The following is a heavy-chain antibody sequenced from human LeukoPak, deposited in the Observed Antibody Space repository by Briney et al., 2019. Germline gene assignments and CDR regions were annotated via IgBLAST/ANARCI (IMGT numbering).Heavy chain of an antibody. CDR1: GFSFSAYP. CDR3: AKETLDL. CDR2: ISASGDVT. Sequence: GGSLRLSCAASGFSFSAYPMGWVRQAPGKGLQWLSGISASGDVTFHADRVKGRFAISRDNSKNTLYLQMTGLRAGDTAEYYCAKETLDLWGQGTLVTVST. J-gene: IGHJ5*02. V-gene: IGHV3-23*01.